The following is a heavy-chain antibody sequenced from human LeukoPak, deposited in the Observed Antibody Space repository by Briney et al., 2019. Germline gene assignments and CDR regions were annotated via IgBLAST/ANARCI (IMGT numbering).Heavy chain of an antibody. D-gene: IGHD2-15*01. CDR1: GFTFSSYA. CDR2: ISYDGSNK. V-gene: IGHV3-30*18. J-gene: IGHJ5*02. Sequence: GGSLRLSCAASGFTFSSYAMSWVRQAPGKGLEWVAVISYDGSNKYYADSVKGRFTISRDNSKNTLYLQMNSLRAEDTAVYYCAKAPDIVVVVAASNWFDPWGQGTLVTVSS. CDR3: AKAPDIVVVVAASNWFDP.